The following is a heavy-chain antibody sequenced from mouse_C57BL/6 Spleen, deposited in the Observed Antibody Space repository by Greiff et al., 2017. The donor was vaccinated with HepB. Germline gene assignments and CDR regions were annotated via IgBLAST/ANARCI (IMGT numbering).Heavy chain of an antibody. CDR3: AREITTEAY. CDR1: GFTFSDYG. Sequence: DVHLVESGGGLVKPGGSLKLSCAASGFTFSDYGMHWVRQAPEKGLEWVAYISSGSSTIYYADTVKGRLTISRDNAKNTLFLQMTSLRSEDTAMYYCAREITTEAYWGQGTLVTVSA. D-gene: IGHD1-1*01. V-gene: IGHV5-17*01. CDR2: ISSGSSTI. J-gene: IGHJ3*01.